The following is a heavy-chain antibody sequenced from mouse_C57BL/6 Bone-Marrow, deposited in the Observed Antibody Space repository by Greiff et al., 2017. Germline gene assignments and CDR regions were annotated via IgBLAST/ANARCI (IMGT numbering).Heavy chain of an antibody. CDR1: GFTFSSYG. D-gene: IGHD1-1*01. V-gene: IGHV5-6*01. J-gene: IGHJ1*03. CDR3: ARRGITTVGYWYFDV. Sequence: EVQGVESGGDLVKPGGSLKLSCAASGFTFSSYGMSWVRQTPDKRLEWVATISSGGSYTYYPDSVKGRFTISRDNAKNTLYLQMSSLKSEDTAMYYCARRGITTVGYWYFDVWGTGTTVTVSS. CDR2: ISSGGSYT.